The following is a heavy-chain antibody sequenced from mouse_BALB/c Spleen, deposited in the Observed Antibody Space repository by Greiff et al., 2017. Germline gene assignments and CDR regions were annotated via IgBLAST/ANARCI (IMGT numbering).Heavy chain of an antibody. J-gene: IGHJ4*01. CDR1: GYTFTDYA. CDR3: AREGYDGEGYAMDY. CDR2: ISTYYGDA. V-gene: IGHV1S137*01. D-gene: IGHD2-2*01. Sequence: QVQLQQSGAELVRPGVSVKISCKGSGYTFTDYAMHWVKQSHAKSLEWIGVISTYYGDASYNQKFKGKATMTVDTSSSTAYIQLSSLSSEDSADYFCAREGYDGEGYAMDYWGQGTSVTVSS.